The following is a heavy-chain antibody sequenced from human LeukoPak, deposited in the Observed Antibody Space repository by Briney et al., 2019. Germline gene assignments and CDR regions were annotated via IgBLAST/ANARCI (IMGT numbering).Heavy chain of an antibody. CDR1: GFTSSSYS. V-gene: IGHV3-21*01. D-gene: IGHD2-15*01. J-gene: IGHJ6*02. CDR3: ARDCSGGSCFPFAALYYYGMDV. CDR2: ISSSSSYI. Sequence: GGSLRLSCAASGFTSSSYSMNWVRQAPGKGLEWVSSISSSSSYIYYADSVKGRFTISRDNAKNSLYLQMNSLRAEDTAVYYCARDCSGGSCFPFAALYYYGMDVWGQGTTVTVSS.